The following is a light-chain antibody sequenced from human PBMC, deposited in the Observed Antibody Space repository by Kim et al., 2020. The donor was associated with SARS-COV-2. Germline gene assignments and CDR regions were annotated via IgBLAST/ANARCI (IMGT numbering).Light chain of an antibody. CDR3: QQYNDWPWT. CDR2: GAS. V-gene: IGKV3-15*01. J-gene: IGKJ1*01. Sequence: EIVMTQSPVTLSLSPGERATLSCRASQSVSTYLGWYQQKPGQAPRLLIYGASTRATGIPARFSGSGSGTEFTLTISSLQSEDFAVYCCQQYNDWPWTFGHGTKVDIK. CDR1: QSVSTY.